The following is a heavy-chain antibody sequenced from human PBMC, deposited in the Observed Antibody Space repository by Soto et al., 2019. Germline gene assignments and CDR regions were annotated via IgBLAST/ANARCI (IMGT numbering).Heavy chain of an antibody. Sequence: SETLSLTCAVYGGSFSGYYWSWIRQPPGKGLEWIGEINHSGSTNYNPSLKSRVTISVDTSKNQFSLKLSSVTAADTAVYYCATLRGYSSGWSAGDSWGQGTLVTVSS. J-gene: IGHJ4*02. CDR3: ATLRGYSSGWSAGDS. CDR1: GGSFSGYY. V-gene: IGHV4-34*01. CDR2: INHSGST. D-gene: IGHD6-19*01.